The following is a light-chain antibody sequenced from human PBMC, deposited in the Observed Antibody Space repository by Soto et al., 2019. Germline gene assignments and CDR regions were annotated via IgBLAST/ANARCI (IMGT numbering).Light chain of an antibody. Sequence: DIQMTQSPSTLSASVGDRVTITCRASRSINTWLAWYQQKPGKAPNLLIYKASTLESGVPSRFSGSGSRTEFTLTISSLQPDDFATYYCQQYNSYPLTFGGGTKVEI. CDR3: QQYNSYPLT. CDR1: RSINTW. J-gene: IGKJ4*01. CDR2: KAS. V-gene: IGKV1-5*03.